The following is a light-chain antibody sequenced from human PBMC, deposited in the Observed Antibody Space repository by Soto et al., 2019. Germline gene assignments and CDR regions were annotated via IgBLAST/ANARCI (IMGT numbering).Light chain of an antibody. CDR1: QSVSSIY. CDR2: GAS. CDR3: QQYGSAPLLT. J-gene: IGKJ4*01. V-gene: IGKV3-20*01. Sequence: ESVLTQSPGTLSLSPGERATLSCRASQSVSSIYLAWYQQKPGQAPRLLIYGASSRATGIPDRFSGSGSGTDFTLTISRLEPEDFALYYCQQYGSAPLLTFGGGTKGEIK.